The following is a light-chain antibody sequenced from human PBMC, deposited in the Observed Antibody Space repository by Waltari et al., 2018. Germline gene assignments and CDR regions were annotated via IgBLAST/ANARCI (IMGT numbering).Light chain of an antibody. CDR1: SSNIGRNS. Sequence: QSVLTQPPSASGTPGQRVTISCSGSSSNIGRNSVYWYQQLPGTAPKLLISMNNKRPSGVPDRFSGSKSGTSVSLAISGLRSEEEADYYCAAWDDSLSGPVFGGGTKLTV. J-gene: IGLJ2*01. CDR3: AAWDDSLSGPV. V-gene: IGLV1-47*01. CDR2: MNN.